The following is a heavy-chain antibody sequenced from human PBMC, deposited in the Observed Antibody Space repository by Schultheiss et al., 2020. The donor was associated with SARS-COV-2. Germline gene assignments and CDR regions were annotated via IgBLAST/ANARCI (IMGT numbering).Heavy chain of an antibody. J-gene: IGHJ6*02. D-gene: IGHD3-16*02. V-gene: IGHV1-2*06. CDR2: INPNSGGT. CDR3: ASWGGVIVRVNV. CDR1: GYTFTGYY. Sequence: ASVKVSCKASGYTFTGYYMHWVRQAPGQGLEWMGRINPNSGGTNYAQKFQGRVTMNRDTSISTAYMELSRLRSDDTAVYYCASWGGVIVRVNVWGQGTTVTVSS.